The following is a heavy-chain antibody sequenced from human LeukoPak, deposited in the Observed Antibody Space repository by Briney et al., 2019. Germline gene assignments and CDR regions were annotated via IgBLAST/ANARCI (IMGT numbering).Heavy chain of an antibody. D-gene: IGHD6-6*01. V-gene: IGHV3-7*01. Sequence: GGSLRLSCAASGFTFSSYEMNWVRQAPGKGPEWVANLKQDGSEEYYVDSVKGRFTSSRDNAKNSLYLQMNSLRVEDTAVYYCVRGVGSRSGAGDYRGQGTLVTVSS. CDR3: VRGVGSRSGAGDY. J-gene: IGHJ4*02. CDR1: GFTFSSYE. CDR2: LKQDGSEE.